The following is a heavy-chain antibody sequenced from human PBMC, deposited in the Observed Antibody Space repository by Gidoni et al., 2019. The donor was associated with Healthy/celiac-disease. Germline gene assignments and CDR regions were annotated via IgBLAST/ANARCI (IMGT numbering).Heavy chain of an antibody. CDR1: GGAFSGYY. Sequence: QVQLQQWGAGLLKPSETLSLTCAVYGGAFSGYYWSWIRQPPGKGLEWIGEINHSGITNYNPSLKSRVTISVDTSKNQFSLKLSSVTAADTAVYYCARGGNYDSSGYYSDYWGQGTLVTVSS. D-gene: IGHD3-22*01. CDR3: ARGGNYDSSGYYSDY. V-gene: IGHV4-34*01. CDR2: INHSGIT. J-gene: IGHJ4*02.